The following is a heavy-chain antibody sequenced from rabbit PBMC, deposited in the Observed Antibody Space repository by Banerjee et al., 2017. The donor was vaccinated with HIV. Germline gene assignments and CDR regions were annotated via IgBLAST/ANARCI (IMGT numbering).Heavy chain of an antibody. CDR1: GFSFSNGYD. CDR3: ARRDYGSSTYYDL. D-gene: IGHD8-1*01. J-gene: IGHJ6*01. Sequence: QSLEESGGDLVKPGASLTLTCKASGFSFSNGYDMCWVRQAPGKGLEWIGCIATGSSGSTYYASWAKGRFTISKTSSTTVTLQMTSLTAADTATYFCARRDYGSSTYYDLWGPGTLVTVS. V-gene: IGHV1S40*01. CDR2: IATGSSGST.